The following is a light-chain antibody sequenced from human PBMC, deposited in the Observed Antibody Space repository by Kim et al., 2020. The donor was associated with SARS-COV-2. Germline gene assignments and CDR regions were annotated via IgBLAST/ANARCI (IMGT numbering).Light chain of an antibody. CDR2: TAS. CDR1: QDISRY. CDR3: QQTYSASRT. V-gene: IGKV1-39*01. Sequence: ASVVDRVTITCRASQDISRYLKWYQQKPGKAPKLLIYTASSLQSGVPSRFTGSGSETDFTLTISSLQPEDCATYYCQQTYSASRTFGQGTKVDIK. J-gene: IGKJ1*01.